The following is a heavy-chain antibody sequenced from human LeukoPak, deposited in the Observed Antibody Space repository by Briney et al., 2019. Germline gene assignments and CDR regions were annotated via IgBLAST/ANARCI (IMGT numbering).Heavy chain of an antibody. Sequence: GGSLRLSCAASGFTFSNYAMSWVRQPPGKGREWVSAIGGSGNTYYTDSVKGRFTISRDNSKNTLYMSMYSVRAEDTAVYYCAKDRDHISGAGSFDYWGQGTLVTVSS. J-gene: IGHJ4*02. CDR1: GFTFSNYA. D-gene: IGHD6-13*01. CDR3: AKDRDHISGAGSFDY. CDR2: IGGSGNT. V-gene: IGHV3-23*01.